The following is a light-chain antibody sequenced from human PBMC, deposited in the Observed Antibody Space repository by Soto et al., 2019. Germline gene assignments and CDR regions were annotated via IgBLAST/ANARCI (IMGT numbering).Light chain of an antibody. CDR2: YDD. Sequence: QSVLTQPPSVSEAPRQRVTISCSGSSSNIGNNAVNWYQQLPGKAPKLLIYYDDLLPSGVSDRFSGSKSGTSASLAISGLQSEYEADYYCAGWDDSLNGQVFGGGTKLTVL. V-gene: IGLV1-36*01. CDR1: SSNIGNNA. J-gene: IGLJ2*01. CDR3: AGWDDSLNGQV.